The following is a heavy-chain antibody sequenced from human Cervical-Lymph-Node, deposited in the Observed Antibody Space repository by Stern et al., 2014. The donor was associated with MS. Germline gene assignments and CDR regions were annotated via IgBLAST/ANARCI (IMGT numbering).Heavy chain of an antibody. J-gene: IGHJ4*02. CDR1: GFTFSSYA. CDR3: AKDQLCSSGVCSNQPLDY. Sequence: QVQLVQSGRGVVQPGKSLRLSCAASGFTFSSYAMPWVRQAPGKGLEWGAVLSYDGSEKYDADSVKGRFTISRDNSKNIMYLQMNSLRAEDTAVYYCAKDQLCSSGVCSNQPLDYWGQGTLITVSS. V-gene: IGHV3-30*04. CDR2: LSYDGSEK. D-gene: IGHD2-2*01.